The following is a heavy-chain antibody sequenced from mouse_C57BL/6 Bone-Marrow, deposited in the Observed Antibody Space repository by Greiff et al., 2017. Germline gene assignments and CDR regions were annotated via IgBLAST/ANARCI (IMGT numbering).Heavy chain of an antibody. D-gene: IGHD1-1*01. CDR2: INSDGGST. J-gene: IGHJ4*01. CDR3: ARGGVEDAMDY. CDR1: EYEFPSYD. Sequence: EVQGVESGGGLVQPGESLKLSCESSEYEFPSYDMSWVRKTPEKRLELVAAINSDGGSTYYPDNMERRFIISRDNTKKTLYLQMSSLRSEDTAVYYCARGGVEDAMDYWGQGTSVTVSS. V-gene: IGHV5-2*01.